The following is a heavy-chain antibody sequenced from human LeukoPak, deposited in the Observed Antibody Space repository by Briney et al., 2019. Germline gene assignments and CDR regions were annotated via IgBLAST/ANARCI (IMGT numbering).Heavy chain of an antibody. J-gene: IGHJ6*03. CDR1: GGTFSSYA. V-gene: IGHV1-69*06. CDR3: ARDFGAISHYYYYYMDV. CDR2: IIPIFGTA. Sequence: SVKVSCKASGGTFSSYAISWVRQAPGQGLEWMGGIIPIFGTANYAQKFQGRVTITADKSTSTAYMELSSLRSEDTAVYYCARDFGAISHYYYYYMDVWGKGTTVTVSS. D-gene: IGHD3-16*01.